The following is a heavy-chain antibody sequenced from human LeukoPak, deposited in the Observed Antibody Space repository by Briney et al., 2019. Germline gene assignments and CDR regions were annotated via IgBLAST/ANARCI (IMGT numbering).Heavy chain of an antibody. CDR2: SNSDGSST. Sequence: WGTLRLSCAASGFTFNNYWMHWVCQAPGPELVLVSRSNSDGSSTTYADSVKGRFTISRDNAKNTLYLQMNSLRAEDTAVYYCARGGPYSSSPLDYWGQGTLVTVSS. CDR1: GFTFNNYW. CDR3: ARGGPYSSSPLDY. D-gene: IGHD6-13*01. V-gene: IGHV3-74*01. J-gene: IGHJ4*02.